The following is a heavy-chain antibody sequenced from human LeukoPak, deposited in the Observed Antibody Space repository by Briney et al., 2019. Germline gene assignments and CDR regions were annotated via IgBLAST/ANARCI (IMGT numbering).Heavy chain of an antibody. V-gene: IGHV4-59*12. CDR1: GGSISSYY. CDR3: ARKWFRITMIVVGQPAFDI. Sequence: SETLSLTCTVSGGSISSYYWSWIRQPPGKGLEWIGYIYYSGSTNYNPSLKSRVTISVDTYKNQFSLNLSSVTAADTAVYYCARKWFRITMIVVGQPAFDIWGQGTMVTVSS. CDR2: IYYSGST. J-gene: IGHJ3*02. D-gene: IGHD3-22*01.